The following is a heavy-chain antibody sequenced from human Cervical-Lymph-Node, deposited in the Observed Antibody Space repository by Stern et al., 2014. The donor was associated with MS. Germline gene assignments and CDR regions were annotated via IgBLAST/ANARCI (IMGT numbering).Heavy chain of an antibody. CDR1: GYNFGDYW. V-gene: IGHV5-51*01. CDR3: ARHQPAATFAMDV. D-gene: IGHD2-2*01. CDR2: IFPADSES. J-gene: IGHJ6*02. Sequence: VQLVQSGAEVKKPGESLKISRKGSGYNFGDYWIGWVRQQPGKGLELMGTIFPADSESRYSPSVEGQVTIPADKSISTAFLQSTSQKASDTRIYCCARHQPAATFAMDVWGQGTTVIVSS.